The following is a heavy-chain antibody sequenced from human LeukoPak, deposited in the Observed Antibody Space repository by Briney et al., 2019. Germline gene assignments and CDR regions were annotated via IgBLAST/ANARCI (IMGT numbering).Heavy chain of an antibody. D-gene: IGHD2/OR15-2a*01. CDR1: GFSLSTSGMR. V-gene: IGHV2-70*04. J-gene: IGHJ4*02. CDR3: ARLKYGNNYFDY. Sequence: SGPALVKPTQTLTLTCTFSGFSLSTSGMRVSWIRRPPGKALEWLARIDWDDDKFYNSTLETRLTISKHTSKNQVVLTMTNMDPVDTATYYCARLKYGNNYFDYWGQGILVTVSS. CDR2: IDWDDDK.